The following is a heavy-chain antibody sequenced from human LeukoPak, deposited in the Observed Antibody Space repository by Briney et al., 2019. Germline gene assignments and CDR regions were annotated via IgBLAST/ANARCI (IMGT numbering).Heavy chain of an antibody. V-gene: IGHV3-48*03. CDR3: ALMYYGSGSYWGFDP. CDR2: ISSSGSTI. CDR1: GFTFSSYE. J-gene: IGHJ5*02. Sequence: GGSLRLSCAASGFTFSSYEMNWVRQAPGKGLEWVSYISSSGSTIYYADSVKGRFTISRDNAKNSLYLQMNSLRAEDTAVYYCALMYYGSGSYWGFDPWGQGTLVTVSS. D-gene: IGHD3-10*01.